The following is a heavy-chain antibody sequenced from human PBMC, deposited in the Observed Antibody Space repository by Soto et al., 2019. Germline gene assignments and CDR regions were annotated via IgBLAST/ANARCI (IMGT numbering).Heavy chain of an antibody. Sequence: QVQLVQSGAEVKKPGASVKVSCKVSGYTLTELSMHWVRQAPGKGLEWMGSFDPEDGETIYAQKFQGRVTMTEDTSTDTAYMELSNLRSEDTAVYYCATDRGGGDIVQYNYYYGLDVWGRGTTVTVSS. CDR1: GYTLTELS. CDR3: ATDRGGGDIVQYNYYYGLDV. V-gene: IGHV1-24*01. J-gene: IGHJ6*02. CDR2: FDPEDGET. D-gene: IGHD3-16*02.